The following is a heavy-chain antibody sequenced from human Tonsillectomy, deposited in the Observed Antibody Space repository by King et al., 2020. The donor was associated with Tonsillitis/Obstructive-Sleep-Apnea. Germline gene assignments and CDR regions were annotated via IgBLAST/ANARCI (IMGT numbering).Heavy chain of an antibody. D-gene: IGHD2-2*01. CDR3: ALLEGYCSSTSCPNWFDP. V-gene: IGHV5-51*03. J-gene: IGHJ5*02. CDR2: IYPGDSDS. CDR1: GYSFTSYW. Sequence: QLVQSGAEVKKPGESLKISCKGSGYSFTSYWIGWVRQMPGKGLDWMGIIYPGDSDSRYSPSFQGQVTISADKSISTAYLQWSSLKASDTAMYYCALLEGYCSSTSCPNWFDPWGQGTLVTVSS.